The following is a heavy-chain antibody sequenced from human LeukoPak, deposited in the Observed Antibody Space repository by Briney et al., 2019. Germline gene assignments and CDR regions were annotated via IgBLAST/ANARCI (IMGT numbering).Heavy chain of an antibody. J-gene: IGHJ6*03. CDR2: IKEDGTAK. CDR1: GFTFSSSW. V-gene: IGHV3-7*01. CDR3: ARDRGIVGTTGYYYMDV. Sequence: GGSLRLSCAASGFTFSSSWMAWVRQAPGKGLEWVGNIKEDGTAKNYVVSVRGRFTISRDNAKNSLYLQMNSLRGEDTAVYYCARDRGIVGTTGYYYMDVWGKGTTVTVSS. D-gene: IGHD1-26*01.